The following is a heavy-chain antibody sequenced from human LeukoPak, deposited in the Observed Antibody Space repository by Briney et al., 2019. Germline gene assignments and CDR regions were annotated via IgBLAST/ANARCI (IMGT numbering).Heavy chain of an antibody. CDR1: GFTFSTYI. D-gene: IGHD3-16*01. V-gene: IGHV3-21*01. CDR2: ISSTSSYI. J-gene: IGHJ5*02. CDR3: TPDGGSNWFDP. Sequence: GGSLRLSCAASGFTFSTYIMNWVRQAPGKGLEWVSSISSTSSYIYYADSVKGRFTISRDNAKNSLYLQMNSLGAEDTAVYYCTPDGGSNWFDPWGQGTLVPVST.